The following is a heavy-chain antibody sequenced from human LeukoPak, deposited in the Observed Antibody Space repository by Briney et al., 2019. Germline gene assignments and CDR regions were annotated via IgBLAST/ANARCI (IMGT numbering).Heavy chain of an antibody. CDR3: ASLRPSGRYREVGAFDI. CDR2: IPYDGSNK. CDR1: GFTFSSYA. D-gene: IGHD6-19*01. J-gene: IGHJ3*02. Sequence: GGSLRLSCAASGFTFSSYAMHWVRQAPGKGLEWVAVIPYDGSNKYYADSVKGRFTISRDNSKNTLYLQMNSLRAEDTAVYYCASLRPSGRYREVGAFDIWGQGTMVTVSS. V-gene: IGHV3-30*04.